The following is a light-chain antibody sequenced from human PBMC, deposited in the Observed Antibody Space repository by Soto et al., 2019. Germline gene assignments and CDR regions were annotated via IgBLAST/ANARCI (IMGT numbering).Light chain of an antibody. CDR2: GAS. V-gene: IGKV3-20*01. CDR3: QQYNSWPLT. CDR1: QSVSSSY. Sequence: EIVLTQSPGTLSLSPGERATLSCRASQSVSSSYLAWYQQKPGQAPRLLIYGASSRVTGIPDRFSGSGSGTDFTLTISRLEPEDFAVYYCQQYNSWPLTFGGGTKVDIK. J-gene: IGKJ4*01.